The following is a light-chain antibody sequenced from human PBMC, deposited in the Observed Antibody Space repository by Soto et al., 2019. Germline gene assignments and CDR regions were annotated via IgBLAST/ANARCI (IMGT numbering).Light chain of an antibody. CDR1: QSVTYN. CDR3: QQYSKWPPIT. J-gene: IGKJ5*01. V-gene: IGKV3-15*01. Sequence: EVVMTQSPATLSVSPGERVTLSCRASQSVTYNLAWYQQKPGQAPRLLIYGASTRAAGVPPRFSGGGSGTEFTLTISSLQSEDFAIYYCQQYSKWPPITFGQGTRLDVK. CDR2: GAS.